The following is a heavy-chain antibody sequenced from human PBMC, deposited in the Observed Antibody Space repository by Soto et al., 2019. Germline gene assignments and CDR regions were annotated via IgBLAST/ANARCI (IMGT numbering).Heavy chain of an antibody. CDR1: GFTFSNYA. CDR3: AKVSSAWYAGFFDL. J-gene: IGHJ4*02. CDR2: ITDSAGDT. V-gene: IGHV3-23*01. D-gene: IGHD2-8*01. Sequence: GGSLRLSCAACGFTFSNYAMSWVRQAPGKGLEWVSAITDSAGDTYYADSVKGRFTISRDNSKNTLYVQMNSLRAEDTAVYYCAKVSSAWYAGFFDLWGQGTLVTVSS.